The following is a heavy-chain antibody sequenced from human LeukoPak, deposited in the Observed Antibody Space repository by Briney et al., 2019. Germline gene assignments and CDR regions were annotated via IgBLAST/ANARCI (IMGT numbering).Heavy chain of an antibody. CDR3: ARDRAYCSGGSCYSGAFDI. D-gene: IGHD2-15*01. CDR1: GYTFTGYY. V-gene: IGHV1-2*02. Sequence: ASVKVSCKASGYTFTGYYMHWVRQAPGQGLEWMGWINPNSGGTNYAQKFQGRVTITRDTSISTAYMELSRLRSDDTAVYYCARDRAYCSGGSCYSGAFDIWGQGTMVTVSS. CDR2: INPNSGGT. J-gene: IGHJ3*02.